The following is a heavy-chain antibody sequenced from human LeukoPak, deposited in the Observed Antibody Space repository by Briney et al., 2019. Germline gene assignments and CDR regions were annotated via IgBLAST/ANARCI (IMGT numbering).Heavy chain of an antibody. CDR3: ARLGVYYDSSGYYYDY. CDR2: MNPNSGNT. V-gene: IGHV1-8*01. D-gene: IGHD3-22*01. CDR1: GYTFTSYD. Sequence: ASVKVSCKASGYTFTSYDINWVRQATGQGLEWMGWMNPNSGNTGYAQKFQGGVTMTRNTSISTAYMELSSLRSEDTAVYYCARLGVYYDSSGYYYDYWGQGTLVTVSS. J-gene: IGHJ4*02.